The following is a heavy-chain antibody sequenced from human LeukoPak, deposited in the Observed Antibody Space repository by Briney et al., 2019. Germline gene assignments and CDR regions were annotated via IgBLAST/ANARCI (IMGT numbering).Heavy chain of an antibody. J-gene: IGHJ4*02. Sequence: GRSLRLSCAASGFTFRSYGMRWVRQAPGKGLEWVAVIWYDGSNKYYADSVKGRFTISRDNSKNTLYLQMNSLRAEDTAVYYCARDSQWLASFHYWGQGTLVTVSS. D-gene: IGHD6-19*01. CDR3: ARDSQWLASFHY. CDR2: IWYDGSNK. CDR1: GFTFRSYG. V-gene: IGHV3-33*01.